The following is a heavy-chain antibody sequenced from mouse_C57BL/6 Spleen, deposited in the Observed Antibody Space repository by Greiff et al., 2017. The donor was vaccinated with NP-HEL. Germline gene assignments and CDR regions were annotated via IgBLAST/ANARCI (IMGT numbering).Heavy chain of an antibody. CDR3: TSLWYYAMDY. J-gene: IGHJ4*01. Sequence: VQRVESGAELVRPGASVTLSCKASGYTFTDYEMHWVKQTPVHGLEWIGAIDPETGGTAYNQKFKGKAILTADKSSSTAYMELRSLTSEDSAVYYCTSLWYYAMDYWGQGTSVTVSS. V-gene: IGHV1-15*01. CDR1: GYTFTDYE. CDR2: IDPETGGT.